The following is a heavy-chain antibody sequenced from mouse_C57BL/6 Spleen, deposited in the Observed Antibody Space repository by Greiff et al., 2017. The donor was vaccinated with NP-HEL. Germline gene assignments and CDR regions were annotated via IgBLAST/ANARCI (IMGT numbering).Heavy chain of an antibody. CDR2: IHPNSGST. D-gene: IGHD1-1*01. J-gene: IGHJ1*03. CDR1: GYTFTSYW. V-gene: IGHV1-64*01. CDR3: ARGGDYYGSSRYFDV. Sequence: QVQLQQPGAELVKPGASVKLSCKASGYTFTSYWMHWVKQRPGQGLEWIGMIHPNSGSTNYNEKFKSKATLTVDKSSSTAYMQLSSLTSEDSAVYYCARGGDYYGSSRYFDVWGTGTTVTVSS.